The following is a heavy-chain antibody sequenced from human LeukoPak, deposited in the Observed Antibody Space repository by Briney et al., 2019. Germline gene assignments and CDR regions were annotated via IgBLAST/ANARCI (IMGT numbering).Heavy chain of an antibody. D-gene: IGHD5-12*01. V-gene: IGHV1-18*01. CDR3: ARGGFRSGYGTLYYFDY. Sequence: ASVKVSCRASGYTFTSYGISWVRQAPGQGLEWMGWISAYNGNTNYAQKLQGRVTMTTDTSTSTAYMELRSLRSDDTAVYYCARGGFRSGYGTLYYFDYWGQGTLVTVSS. CDR2: ISAYNGNT. CDR1: GYTFTSYG. J-gene: IGHJ4*02.